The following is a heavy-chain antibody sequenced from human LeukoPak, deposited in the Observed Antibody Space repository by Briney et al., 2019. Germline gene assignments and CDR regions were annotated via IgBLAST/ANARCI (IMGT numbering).Heavy chain of an antibody. V-gene: IGHV1-69*06. Sequence: GASVKVSCKASGYAFTSYGISWVRQAPGQGLEWMGGIIPIFGTANYAQKFQGRVTITADTSTTTAYMELRSLRSDDSAVYYCARGGGSSYYASGSYYPDYWGQGTLVTVSS. CDR3: ARGGGSSYYASGSYYPDY. CDR2: IIPIFGTA. J-gene: IGHJ4*02. D-gene: IGHD3-10*01. CDR1: GYAFTSYG.